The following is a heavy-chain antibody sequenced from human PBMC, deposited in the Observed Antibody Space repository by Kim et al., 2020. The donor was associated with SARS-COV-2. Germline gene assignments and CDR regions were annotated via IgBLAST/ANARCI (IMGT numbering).Heavy chain of an antibody. CDR2: IIPIFGTA. J-gene: IGHJ5*02. CDR3: AREVVITNVGPPWFDP. D-gene: IGHD3-22*01. CDR1: GGTFSSYA. Sequence: SVKVSCKASGGTFSSYAISWVRQAPGQGLEWMGGIIPIFGTANYAQKFQGRVTITADESTSTAYMELSSLRSEDTAVYYCAREVVITNVGPPWFDPWGQGTLVTVSS. V-gene: IGHV1-69*13.